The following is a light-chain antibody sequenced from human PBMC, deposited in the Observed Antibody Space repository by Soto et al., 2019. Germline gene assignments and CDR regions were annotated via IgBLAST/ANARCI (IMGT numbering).Light chain of an antibody. CDR3: CSYTRSATPVV. Sequence: QSVLIQPPSVSGSPGQSVTISCTGTSSDIGNYDYVSWYHQHPGTVPKPMIYNVNTQPSGVPDRFSGSKSSNTASMTISGLQAEDEADYLCCSYTRSATPVVFGGGTKVTVL. CDR1: SSDIGNYDY. CDR2: NVN. J-gene: IGLJ2*01. V-gene: IGLV2-11*01.